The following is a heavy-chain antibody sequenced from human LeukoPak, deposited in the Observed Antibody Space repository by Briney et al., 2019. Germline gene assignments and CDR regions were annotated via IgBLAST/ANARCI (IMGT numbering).Heavy chain of an antibody. Sequence: SETLSLTCAVYGGSFSGYYWSWIRQPPGKGLEWIGEINHSGSTNYNPSLKSRVTISVDTSKNQFSLKLSSVTAADTAVYYCARATRGHYYDFWSGYYFDYWGQGTLVTVSS. D-gene: IGHD3-3*01. CDR2: INHSGST. CDR3: ARATRGHYYDFWSGYYFDY. J-gene: IGHJ4*02. V-gene: IGHV4-34*01. CDR1: GGSFSGYY.